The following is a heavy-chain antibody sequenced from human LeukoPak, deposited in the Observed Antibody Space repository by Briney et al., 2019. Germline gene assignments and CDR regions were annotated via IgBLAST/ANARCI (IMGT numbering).Heavy chain of an antibody. Sequence: SETLSLTCAVYGGSIGSYYWSWLRQPPGRGLEWIGYIYYSGTTNYNPSLKSRVTISVDTSKNQFSLKLTSVTAADTAVYYCAREDPQTTVPEGLDVWGQGTTVTVSS. CDR1: GGSIGSYY. CDR2: IYYSGTT. CDR3: AREDPQTTVPEGLDV. V-gene: IGHV4-59*01. D-gene: IGHD4-17*01. J-gene: IGHJ6*02.